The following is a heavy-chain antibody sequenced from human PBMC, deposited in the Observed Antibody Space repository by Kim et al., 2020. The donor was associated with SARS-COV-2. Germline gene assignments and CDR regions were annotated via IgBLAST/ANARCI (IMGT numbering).Heavy chain of an antibody. Sequence: VKGRFTISREHAKNSLYLQMNSLRAEDTALYYCAKDGSSWYTAGYNWFDPWGQGTLVTVSS. V-gene: IGHV3-9*01. CDR3: AKDGSSWYTAGYNWFDP. J-gene: IGHJ5*02. D-gene: IGHD6-13*01.